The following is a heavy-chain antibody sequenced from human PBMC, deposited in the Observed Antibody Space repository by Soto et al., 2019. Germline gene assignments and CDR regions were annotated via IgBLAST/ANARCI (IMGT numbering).Heavy chain of an antibody. CDR1: GFTFTSSA. J-gene: IGHJ6*02. CDR3: AGGVPSGYDSSGKRGPIYGMDV. CDR2: IVVGSGNT. D-gene: IGHD3-22*01. V-gene: IGHV1-58*01. Sequence: GASVKVSCKASGFTFTSSAVQWVRQARGQRLEWIGWIVVGSGNTNYAQKFQERVTITRDMSTSTAYMELSSLRSEDTAVYYCAGGVPSGYDSSGKRGPIYGMDVWGQGTTVTVSS.